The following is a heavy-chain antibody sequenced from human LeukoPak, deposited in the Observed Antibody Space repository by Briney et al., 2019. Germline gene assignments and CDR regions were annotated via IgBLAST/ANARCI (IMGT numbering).Heavy chain of an antibody. V-gene: IGHV3-21*01. J-gene: IGHJ4*02. CDR1: GFTFSSYS. D-gene: IGHD6-13*01. CDR3: ARAAGLHDLDY. CDR2: ISSSSSYI. Sequence: GGSLRLSCAASGFTFSSYSMNWVRQAPGKGLEWVSSISSSSSYIYYADSVKGRFTISRDNAKDSLYLQMNSLRAEDTAVYYCARAAGLHDLDYWGQGTLVTVSS.